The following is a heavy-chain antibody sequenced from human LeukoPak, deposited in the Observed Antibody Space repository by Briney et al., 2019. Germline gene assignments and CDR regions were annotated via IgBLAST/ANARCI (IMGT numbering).Heavy chain of an antibody. CDR1: GGSFSGYY. CDR2: INHSGST. D-gene: IGHD2-2*01. V-gene: IGHV4-34*01. Sequence: SSETLSLTCAVYGGSFSGYYWSWIRQPPGKGLEWIGEINHSGSTNYNPSLKSRVTISVDTSKNQFSLKLSSVTAADTAVYYCAGTHLVPAAIMDDYWGQGTLVTVSS. J-gene: IGHJ4*02. CDR3: AGTHLVPAAIMDDY.